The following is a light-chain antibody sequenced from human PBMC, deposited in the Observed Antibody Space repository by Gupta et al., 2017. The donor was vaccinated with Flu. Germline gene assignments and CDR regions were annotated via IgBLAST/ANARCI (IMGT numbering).Light chain of an antibody. V-gene: IGLV2-14*03. CDR2: DVS. CDR1: SSDVGDYKN. CDR3: SSYTSTNTLQVI. J-gene: IGLJ2*01. Sequence: SALTQPASVPGSPGQSMTISCTGLSSDVGDYKNVSWYQQHPGKAPKLMIYDVSYRPSGVSNRFSGSKSGNTASLTISGLQAEDEADYYCSSYTSTNTLQVIFGGGTRLTVL.